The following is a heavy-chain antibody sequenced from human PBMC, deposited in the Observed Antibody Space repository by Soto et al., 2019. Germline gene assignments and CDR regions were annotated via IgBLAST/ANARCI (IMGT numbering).Heavy chain of an antibody. CDR3: ARSKGFPISHSEINWFDP. D-gene: IGHD3-9*01. CDR2: IIPIFGTA. CDR1: GGTFSSYA. V-gene: IGHV1-69*13. Sequence: SVKVSCKSSGGTFSSYAIGWVRQAPGQGLEWMGGIIPIFGTANYAQKFQGRVTITADESTSTAYMELSSLRSEDTAVYYCARSKGFPISHSEINWFDPWGQGTLVTVSS. J-gene: IGHJ5*02.